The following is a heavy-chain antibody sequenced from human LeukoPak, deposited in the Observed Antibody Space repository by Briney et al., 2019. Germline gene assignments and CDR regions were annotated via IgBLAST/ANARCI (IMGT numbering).Heavy chain of an antibody. CDR2: IKSKTDGGTT. V-gene: IGHV3-15*01. Sequence: GGSLRLSCAASGFTFSNAWMSWVRQAPGKGLEWVGRIKSKTDGGTTDYAAPVKGRFTISRDDSKNTLYLQMNSLKTEDTAVYYCTTEEVDTARFAFDIWGQGTMVTVSS. CDR1: GFTFSNAW. CDR3: TTEEVDTARFAFDI. D-gene: IGHD3-22*01. J-gene: IGHJ3*02.